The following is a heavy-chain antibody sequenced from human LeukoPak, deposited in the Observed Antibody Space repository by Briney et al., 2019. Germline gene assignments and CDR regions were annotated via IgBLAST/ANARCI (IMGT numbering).Heavy chain of an antibody. J-gene: IGHJ4*02. CDR1: GGSFSGYY. CDR2: INHSGST. D-gene: IGHD3-22*01. CDR3: ARVEDSYYDSSGYYY. Sequence: SETLSLTCAVYGGSFSGYYWSWIRQPPGKGLEWIGEINHSGSTNYNPSLKSRVTISVDTSKNQFSLKLSSVTAADTAVYYCARVEDSYYDSSGYYYWGQGTLVTVSS. V-gene: IGHV4-34*01.